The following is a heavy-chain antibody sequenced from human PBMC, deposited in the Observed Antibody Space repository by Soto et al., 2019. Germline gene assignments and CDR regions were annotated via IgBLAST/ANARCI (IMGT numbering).Heavy chain of an antibody. D-gene: IGHD3-16*01. J-gene: IGHJ3*01. V-gene: IGHV3-53*01. CDR1: GFTFSSND. CDR2: IWTSGST. Sequence: EVQLVESGGGLIQPGGSLRLSCEASGFTFSSNDMNWVRQAPGKGLEWVSLIWTSGSTAYADSVKGQFTISRDNSKSALYLHMSSLRAEDTAVYYCATRPLLRGAPWGQGTMVTVSS. CDR3: ATRPLLRGAP.